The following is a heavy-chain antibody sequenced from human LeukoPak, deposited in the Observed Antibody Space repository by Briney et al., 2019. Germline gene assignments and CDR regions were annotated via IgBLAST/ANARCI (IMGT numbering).Heavy chain of an antibody. CDR1: GYSISRGYY. CDR3: ATMSGYSGSWFDY. D-gene: IGHD6-13*01. J-gene: IGHJ4*02. CDR2: IYHSGST. Sequence: SETLSLTCTVSGYSISRGYYWGSIRQPPGKGLEWIGSIYHSGSTHYNPSLKSRVTISVDTSKNQFSLKLSSVTAADTAMYYCATMSGYSGSWFDYWGQGTLVTVSS. V-gene: IGHV4-38-2*02.